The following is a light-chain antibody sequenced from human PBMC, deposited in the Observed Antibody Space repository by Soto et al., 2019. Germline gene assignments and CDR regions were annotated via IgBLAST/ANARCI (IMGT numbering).Light chain of an antibody. CDR2: DAS. CDR1: QSVDRY. Sequence: DIPMTQSPSTLSASVGDRVSITCRASQSVDRYLAWYQQKPGKAPKLLIYDASSLESGVPSRFSGSGSGTEFTLTISSLQPDDFATYYCQQYNSYLFTFGPGTKVDIK. V-gene: IGKV1-5*01. CDR3: QQYNSYLFT. J-gene: IGKJ3*01.